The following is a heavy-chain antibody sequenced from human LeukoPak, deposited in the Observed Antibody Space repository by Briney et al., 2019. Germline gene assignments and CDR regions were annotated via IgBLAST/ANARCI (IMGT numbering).Heavy chain of an antibody. Sequence: SETLSLTCSVSGDSISWSSYYWGWIRQPPGEGLEWIGTIYYDGSTYHNPSLKSRVTISVDASKNQFSLKLRSVTAADTAVYYCTRDRQLEWFYLWGQGTLVTVSS. CDR3: TRDRQLEWFYL. D-gene: IGHD3-10*01. CDR2: IYYDGST. V-gene: IGHV4-39*07. CDR1: GDSISWSSYY. J-gene: IGHJ5*01.